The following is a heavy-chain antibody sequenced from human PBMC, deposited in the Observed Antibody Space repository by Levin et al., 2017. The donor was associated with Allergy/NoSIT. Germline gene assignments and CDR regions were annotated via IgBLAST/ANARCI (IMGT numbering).Heavy chain of an antibody. CDR2: IWFDGNNK. CDR3: ASPLNVDTNGMDV. V-gene: IGHV3-33*01. Sequence: RSGGSLRLSCAASGFNFSSYGTHWVRQAPGKGLEWVAVIWFDGNNKNYADSVKGRFTISRDNSKNTVYLQMNSLRVEDTAVYYCASPLNVDTNGMDVWGQGATVTVSS. D-gene: IGHD5-18*01. CDR1: GFNFSSYG. J-gene: IGHJ6*02.